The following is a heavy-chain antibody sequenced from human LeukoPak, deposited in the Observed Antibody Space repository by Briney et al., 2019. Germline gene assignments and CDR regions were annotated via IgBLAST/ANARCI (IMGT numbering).Heavy chain of an antibody. CDR2: TNSDGSSI. V-gene: IGHV3-74*01. Sequence: GGSLRLSCAASGFTFSSYWMHWVRQAPGKGLVWVSRTNSDGSSISYADSVKGRFTISRDNAKNTLYLQMNSLRAEDTAVYYCVRAAAASFDYWGQGTLVIVSS. J-gene: IGHJ4*02. CDR1: GFTFSSYW. D-gene: IGHD6-13*01. CDR3: VRAAAASFDY.